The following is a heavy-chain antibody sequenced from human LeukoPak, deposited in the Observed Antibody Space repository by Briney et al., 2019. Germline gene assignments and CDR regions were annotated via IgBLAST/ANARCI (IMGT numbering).Heavy chain of an antibody. CDR2: ISGSGGST. V-gene: IGHV3-23*01. J-gene: IGHJ4*02. D-gene: IGHD6-19*01. Sequence: GGSLRLSCAASGLTFNNAWMSWVRQAPGKGLEWVSAISGSGGSTYYADSVKGRFTISRDNSKNTLYLQMNSLRAEDTAVYYCAKDPSGWYYFDYWGQGTLVTVSS. CDR1: GLTFNNAW. CDR3: AKDPSGWYYFDY.